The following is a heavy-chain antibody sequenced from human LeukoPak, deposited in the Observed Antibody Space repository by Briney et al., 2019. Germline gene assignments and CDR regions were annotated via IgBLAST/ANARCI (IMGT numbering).Heavy chain of an antibody. D-gene: IGHD6-19*01. CDR2: IKQDGSEK. CDR1: GFAFSSYW. CDR3: VRGAGGGWYFFYND. V-gene: IGHV3-7*03. J-gene: IGHJ4*02. Sequence: GGSLRLSCAASGFAFSSYWMSWVRQAPGKGLEWVASIKQDGSEKYYVDSVRGRFTISRDNAKNSLYLQMNSLRAEDTALYYCVRGAGGGWYFFYNDWGQGTLVTVSS.